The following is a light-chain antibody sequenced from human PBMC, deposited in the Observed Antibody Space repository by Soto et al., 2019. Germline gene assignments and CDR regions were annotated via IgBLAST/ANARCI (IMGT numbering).Light chain of an antibody. CDR2: EVS. CDR1: SSDVGAYNY. Sequence: QSALTQPASVSGSPGQSITISCTGTSSDVGAYNYVSWYQQHPGKAPKLMIYEVSNRPSGVSNRFSGSKSGNTASLTISGLQAEDEADYYCSSYKSSSPYVFGTGTKVTVL. V-gene: IGLV2-14*01. J-gene: IGLJ1*01. CDR3: SSYKSSSPYV.